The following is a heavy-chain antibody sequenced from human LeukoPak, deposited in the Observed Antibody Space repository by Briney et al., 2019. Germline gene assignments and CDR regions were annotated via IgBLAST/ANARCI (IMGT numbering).Heavy chain of an antibody. CDR2: IHYSGST. V-gene: IGHV4-39*07. J-gene: IGHJ4*02. CDR3: ARVPRGVGVIEYYGLDV. D-gene: IGHD3-10*01. CDR1: GGSITSSSSSHY. Sequence: PSETLSLTCTVSGGSITSSSSSHYWGWIRQPPGKGLECIGSIHYSGSTSYNPSLKSRVTISLDTSKNQFSLKLTSVTAADTAVYYCARVPRGVGVIEYYGLDVWGQGTLVIVSS.